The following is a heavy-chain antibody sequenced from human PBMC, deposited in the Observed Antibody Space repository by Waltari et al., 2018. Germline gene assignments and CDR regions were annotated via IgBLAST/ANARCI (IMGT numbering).Heavy chain of an antibody. CDR3: ARDWGGYDILTGYYDY. Sequence: QVQLVQSGAEVKKPGSSVKVSCKASGGTFSSYAISWVRQAPGQGLEWMGGIIPIFGTANYAQKFQGRVTITADESTSTAYMGLSSLRSEDTAVYYCARDWGGYDILTGYYDYWGQGTLVTVSS. CDR2: IIPIFGTA. J-gene: IGHJ4*02. D-gene: IGHD3-9*01. V-gene: IGHV1-69*01. CDR1: GGTFSSYA.